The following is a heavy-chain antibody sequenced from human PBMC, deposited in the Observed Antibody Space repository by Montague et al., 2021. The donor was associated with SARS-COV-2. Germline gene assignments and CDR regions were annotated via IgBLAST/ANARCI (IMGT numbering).Heavy chain of an antibody. CDR2: VSASGST. Sequence: SETLSLTCTVAGDSISYFYWSWIRQPPGKGLEWIARVSASGSTNXNPSLKGRVTMSVDTSKKQFSLRLCPVTAADTAVYYCARDVVAASGTFDYWGQGTPVTVSS. J-gene: IGHJ4*02. CDR3: ARDVVAASGTFDY. V-gene: IGHV4-4*07. CDR1: GDSISYFY. D-gene: IGHD6-13*01.